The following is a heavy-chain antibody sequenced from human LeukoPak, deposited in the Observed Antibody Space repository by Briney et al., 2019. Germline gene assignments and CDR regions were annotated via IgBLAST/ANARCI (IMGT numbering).Heavy chain of an antibody. V-gene: IGHV3-53*01. Sequence: PGGSLRLSCAASGFTISSTYMSWVRQAPGKGLEWVSIIYAGGNTYYGDSVKGRFTISRDNSKNTVYLQMNSLRADDTALYYCARGYCSSATCYSSLGDWGQGTPVTVSS. CDR3: ARGYCSSATCYSSLGD. D-gene: IGHD2-15*01. CDR1: GFTISSTY. CDR2: IYAGGNT. J-gene: IGHJ4*02.